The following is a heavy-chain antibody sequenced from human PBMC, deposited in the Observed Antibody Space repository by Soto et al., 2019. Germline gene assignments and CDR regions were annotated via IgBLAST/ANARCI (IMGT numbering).Heavy chain of an antibody. D-gene: IGHD3-9*01. CDR3: AVTVTGSRSPLAH. V-gene: IGHV1-69*06. Sequence: QVQLVPSGAEVKKPGSSVKVSCKASGGTFSSNAISWVRQAPGKGLEWRGGIIPIYASPNYAQNLQGRVTVTADKATGTAYLELSRLKFADSAIYYCAVTVTGSRSPLAHWGRGTLVIVSS. CDR2: IIPIYASP. CDR1: GGTFSSNA. J-gene: IGHJ4*02.